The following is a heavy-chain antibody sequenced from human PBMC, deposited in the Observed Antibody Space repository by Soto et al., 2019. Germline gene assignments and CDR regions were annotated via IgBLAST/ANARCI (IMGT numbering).Heavy chain of an antibody. CDR1: SGSISSNYW. D-gene: IGHD2-2*01. J-gene: IGHJ5*02. V-gene: IGHV4-4*02. CDR2: SDHSGST. CDR3: AAVSGGCSRTTCQIDP. Sequence: QVHLQESGPGLVKPSETLSLTCAVSSGSISSNYWWTWVRQSPGKGLEWIGESDHSGSTNYNPSLKKRVTISVDKSKNQFSLKLTSVIAADTAVYFCAAVSGGCSRTTCQIDPWGQGTLVTVSS.